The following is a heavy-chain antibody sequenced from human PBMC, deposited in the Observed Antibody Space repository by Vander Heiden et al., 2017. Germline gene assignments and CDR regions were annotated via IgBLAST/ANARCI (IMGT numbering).Heavy chain of an antibody. CDR1: GFSLSNARMG. D-gene: IGHD6-13*01. Sequence: QVTLKESGPVLVKPTETLTLTCTVSGFSLSNARMGVSWIRQPPGKALEWLAHIFSNDEKSYSTSRKSRLTISKDTSKSQVVITMTKMETVETATYYCARILYSSSWQSRFDYWGQGTMVTVCS. V-gene: IGHV2-26*01. J-gene: IGHJ4*02. CDR2: IFSNDEK. CDR3: ARILYSSSWQSRFDY.